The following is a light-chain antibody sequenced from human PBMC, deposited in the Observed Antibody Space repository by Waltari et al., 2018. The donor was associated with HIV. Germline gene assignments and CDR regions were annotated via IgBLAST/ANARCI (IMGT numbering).Light chain of an antibody. V-gene: IGLV2-23*02. CDR3: CSYAGSGTYV. CDR1: SSDVGGYNH. CDR2: DVI. Sequence: QSALTQPASVSGSPGQSITISCTGTSSDVGGYNHVPWYQQHPGKAPKLMIHDVIKRPSGVSNRFSGSKSGNTASLTISGLQAEDEADYYCCSYAGSGTYVFGTGTKVTVL. J-gene: IGLJ1*01.